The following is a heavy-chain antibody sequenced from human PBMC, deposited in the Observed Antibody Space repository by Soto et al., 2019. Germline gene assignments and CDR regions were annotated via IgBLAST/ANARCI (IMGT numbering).Heavy chain of an antibody. CDR1: GFTFSSYA. CDR2: ISGSGGST. CDR3: ARRGSGSYYAY. J-gene: IGHJ4*02. Sequence: EVQLLESGGGLVQPGGSLRLSCAASGFTFSSYAMRWVRQAPVKGLEWVSAISGSGGSTYYADSVTGRFTISRDNSKNTLYLQMNSLRAEDTAVYYCARRGSGSYYAYWGQGTLVTVSS. D-gene: IGHD1-26*01. V-gene: IGHV3-23*01.